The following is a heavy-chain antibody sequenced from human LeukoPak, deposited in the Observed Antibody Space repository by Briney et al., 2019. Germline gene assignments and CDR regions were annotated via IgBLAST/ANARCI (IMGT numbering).Heavy chain of an antibody. Sequence: SVKVSCKASGGTFSSYAISWVRQAPGQGLEWMGGIIPIFGTANYAQKFQGRVTITADESTSTAYMELSSLRSEDTAVYYCARVSLGSYGSQHYYYYGMDVWGRGTTVTVSS. CDR3: ARVSLGSYGSQHYYYYGMDV. CDR2: IIPIFGTA. CDR1: GGTFSSYA. J-gene: IGHJ6*02. V-gene: IGHV1-69*13. D-gene: IGHD1-26*01.